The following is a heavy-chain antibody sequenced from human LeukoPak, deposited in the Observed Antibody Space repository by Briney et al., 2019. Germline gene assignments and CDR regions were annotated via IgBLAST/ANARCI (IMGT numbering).Heavy chain of an antibody. CDR2: ISDSGDRA. V-gene: IGHV3-23*01. Sequence: GGSLRLSCAASGFTFSSYAMSWVRQAPGKGLEWVSGISDSGDRAHYADSVKGRFTIYRDNSKNTLYLQMNSLRAEDTAVYFCAKQTTGYSGSGVDYWGQGTLVTVSS. J-gene: IGHJ4*02. D-gene: IGHD3-10*01. CDR3: AKQTTGYSGSGVDY. CDR1: GFTFSSYA.